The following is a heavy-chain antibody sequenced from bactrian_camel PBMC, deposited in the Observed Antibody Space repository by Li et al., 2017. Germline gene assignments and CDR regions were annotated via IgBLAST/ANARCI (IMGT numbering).Heavy chain of an antibody. CDR3: ATDRTGQYCSGGYQRRLE. V-gene: IGHV3S28*01. CDR2: INPANAGRTT. J-gene: IGHJ4*01. Sequence: SGGGSVQAGGSLRLSCAASGVTVSRYYMGWFRQAPGKGLEWVSSINPANAGRTTMYTGSTEGRFTISRDNAKNTLYLQMNRLKPEDTGMYICATDRTGQYCSGGYQRRLEWGRGTQVTVS. CDR1: GVTVSRYY. D-gene: IGHD2*01.